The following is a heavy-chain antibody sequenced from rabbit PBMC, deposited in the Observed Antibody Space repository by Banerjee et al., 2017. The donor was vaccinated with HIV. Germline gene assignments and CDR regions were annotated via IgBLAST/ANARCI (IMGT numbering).Heavy chain of an antibody. CDR1: GFSFSSNYY. CDR3: ARGGGYPGYAYSSMYYFNL. V-gene: IGHV1S40*01. D-gene: IGHD7-1*01. Sequence: QSLEESGGDLVKPGASLTLTCTASGFSFSSNYYMCWVRQAPGKGLEWIACIYAGSSGSTYYASWAKGRFTISKTSSTTVTLQMTSLTAADTATYFCARGGGYPGYAYSSMYYFNLWGQGTLVTVS. J-gene: IGHJ4*01. CDR2: IYAGSSGST.